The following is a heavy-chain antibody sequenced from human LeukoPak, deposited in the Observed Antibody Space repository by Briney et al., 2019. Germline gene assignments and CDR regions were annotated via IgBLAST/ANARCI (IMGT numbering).Heavy chain of an antibody. V-gene: IGHV4-59*01. Sequence: SGTLSLTCTVSGGSISSYYWSWIRQPPGKGLEWIGYIYYSGSTNYNPSLKSRVTISVDTSKNQFSLKLSSVTAADTAVYYCARGGARGYADYWGQGTLVTVSS. CDR3: ARGGARGYADY. CDR1: GGSISSYY. D-gene: IGHD5-18*01. CDR2: IYYSGST. J-gene: IGHJ4*02.